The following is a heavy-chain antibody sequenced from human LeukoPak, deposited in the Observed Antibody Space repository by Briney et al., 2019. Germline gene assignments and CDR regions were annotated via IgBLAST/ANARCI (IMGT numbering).Heavy chain of an antibody. J-gene: IGHJ3*02. CDR2: IKQDGSEK. CDR1: GFTFSSYW. CDR3: ARDSGYDYGYDAFDI. Sequence: GRSLRLSCAASGFTFSSYWMSWVRQAPGKGLEWVANIKQDGSEKYYVDSVKGRFTISRDNAKNSLYLQMNSLRAEDTAVYYCARDSGYDYGYDAFDIWGQGTMVTASS. D-gene: IGHD5-12*01. V-gene: IGHV3-7*01.